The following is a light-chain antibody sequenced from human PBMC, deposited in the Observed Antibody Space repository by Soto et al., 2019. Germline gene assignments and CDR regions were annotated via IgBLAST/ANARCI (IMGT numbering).Light chain of an antibody. CDR3: CSYAGYSIRV. V-gene: IGLV2-23*02. Sequence: QSALTQPASVSGSPGQSITISCTGTSSDVGSYNLVSWYQQYPGKAPKLMIYEVFKRPSGVSNRFSASKSGNTASLTISGLHAEDEADYYCCSYAGYSIRVFGGGTKLTVL. J-gene: IGLJ3*02. CDR2: EVF. CDR1: SSDVGSYNL.